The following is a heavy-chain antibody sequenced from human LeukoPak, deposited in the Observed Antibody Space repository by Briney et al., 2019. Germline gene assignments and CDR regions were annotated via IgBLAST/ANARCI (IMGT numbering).Heavy chain of an antibody. J-gene: IGHJ4*02. V-gene: IGHV3-21*01. CDR3: ARDYTAMVIGY. Sequence: GGSLRLSCAASGFTFSNYGMNWVRQAPGKGLEWVSSISSSSSSIYYADSVKGRFTISRDNSKNTLYLQMNSLRAEDTAVYYCARDYTAMVIGYWGQGTLVTVSS. D-gene: IGHD5-18*01. CDR1: GFTFSNYG. CDR2: ISSSSSSI.